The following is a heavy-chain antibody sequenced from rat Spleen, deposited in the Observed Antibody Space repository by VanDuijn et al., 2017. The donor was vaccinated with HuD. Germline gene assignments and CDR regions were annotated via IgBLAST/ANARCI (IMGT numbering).Heavy chain of an antibody. Sequence: EVQLVESGGGLVQPGRSMKLSCAASGFTFINYYMAWVRQAPTKGLEWVASISTGGGNTYYRDSVKGRFTISRDNAKSTLYLQMDSLRSEDTATYYCARDYSNYIGPLYNWFAYWGQGTLVTVSS. CDR1: GFTFINYY. J-gene: IGHJ3*01. CDR2: ISTGGGNT. D-gene: IGHD1-2*01. V-gene: IGHV5-25*01. CDR3: ARDYSNYIGPLYNWFAY.